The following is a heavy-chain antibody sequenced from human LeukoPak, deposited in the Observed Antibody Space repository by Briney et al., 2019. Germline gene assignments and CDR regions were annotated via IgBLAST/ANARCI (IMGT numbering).Heavy chain of an antibody. Sequence: GGSLRLSCAASGFGVSRNYMSWVRQAPGKGLEWVGRIKSKTDGGTAEYAAPVKGRFTISRDDSKNTLYLQMNSLRTEDTAVYYCTTAPGQWLAWGQGTLVTVSS. V-gene: IGHV3-15*01. CDR1: GFGVSRNY. D-gene: IGHD6-19*01. CDR3: TTAPGQWLA. J-gene: IGHJ5*02. CDR2: IKSKTDGGTA.